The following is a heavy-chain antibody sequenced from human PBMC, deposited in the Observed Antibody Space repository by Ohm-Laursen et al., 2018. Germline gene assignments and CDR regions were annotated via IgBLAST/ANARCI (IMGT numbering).Heavy chain of an antibody. CDR3: ARHTLKSRDNWFDP. V-gene: IGHV4-39*01. CDR2: IYYSGST. CDR1: GGSISSSSYY. J-gene: IGHJ5*02. Sequence: SQTLSLTCTVSGGSISSSSYYWGWIRQPPGKGLEWIGSIYYSGSTYYNPSLKSRVTISVDTSKNQFSLKLSSVTAADTAVYYCARHTLKSRDNWFDPWGQGTLVTVSS.